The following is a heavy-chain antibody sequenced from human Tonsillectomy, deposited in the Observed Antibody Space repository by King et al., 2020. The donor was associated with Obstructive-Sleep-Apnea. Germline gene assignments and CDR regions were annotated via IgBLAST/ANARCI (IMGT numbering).Heavy chain of an antibody. D-gene: IGHD2-21*02. CDR2: INHRGGGL. Sequence: VQLVQSGAEVKKPGASVKVSCKASGYTFISYYMHWVRQAPGQGLEWMGIINHRGGGLSYAQKLQGRVTMTRETSTSTFYIELSSLRAEDTAVYYCARDHGGGDSGPGMYVWGQGTTVTVSS. J-gene: IGHJ6*02. CDR1: GYTFISYY. CDR3: ARDHGGGDSGPGMYV. V-gene: IGHV1-46*01.